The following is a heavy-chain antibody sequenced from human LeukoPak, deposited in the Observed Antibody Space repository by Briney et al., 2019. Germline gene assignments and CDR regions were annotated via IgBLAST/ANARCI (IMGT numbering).Heavy chain of an antibody. J-gene: IGHJ4*02. V-gene: IGHV4-34*01. CDR3: ARWPGYSSSWRDY. CDR2: INHSGST. CDR1: GGSFSGYY. Sequence: SETLSLTCAVYGGSFSGYYWGWIRQPPGKGLEWIGEINHSGSTNYNPSLKSRVTISVDTSKNQFSLKLSSVTAADTAVYYCARWPGYSSSWRDYWGQGTLVTVSS. D-gene: IGHD6-13*01.